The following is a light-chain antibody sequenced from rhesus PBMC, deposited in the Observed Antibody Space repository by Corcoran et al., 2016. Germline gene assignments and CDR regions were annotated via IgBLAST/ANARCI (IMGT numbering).Light chain of an antibody. CDR1: QSVSSY. V-gene: IGKV3-53*02. CDR3: QMHTSSPYS. Sequence: QIILTQSPATLFLSPGERATPSCRASQSVSSYLAWYQQKPGLAPRLLIYGAHSRATGTPDRFSGGGSGTYFTLTISSLEPEDFAVYFCQMHTSSPYSFGQGAKVEIK. CDR2: GAH. J-gene: IGKJ2*01.